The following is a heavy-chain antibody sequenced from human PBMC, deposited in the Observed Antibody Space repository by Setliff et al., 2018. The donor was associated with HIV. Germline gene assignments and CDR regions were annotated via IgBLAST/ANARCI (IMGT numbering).Heavy chain of an antibody. CDR3: ARGRHIVATIPLDQ. J-gene: IGHJ4*02. Sequence: SETLSLTCAVYGGSFSDYYWTWIRQPPGKGLEWIGEIKHRGHTNYIPSLRSRVTISVDTSKNHFSLTLTSVTAADTAIYYCARGRHIVATIPLDQWGQGMLVTVSS. CDR1: GGSFSDYY. D-gene: IGHD5-12*01. CDR2: IKHRGHT. V-gene: IGHV4-34*01.